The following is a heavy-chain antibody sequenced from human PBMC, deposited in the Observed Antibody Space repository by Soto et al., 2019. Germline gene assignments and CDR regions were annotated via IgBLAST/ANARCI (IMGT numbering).Heavy chain of an antibody. Sequence: GASVKVSCKASGYTFTSYGISWVRQAPGQGLEWMGWISAYNGNTNYAQKLQGRVTMTTDTSTSTAYMELRSLRSDDTAVYYCARGLRVPTKHHLPPRAAAEFDPWGQGTLVTVSS. J-gene: IGHJ5*02. CDR1: GYTFTSYG. CDR3: ARGLRVPTKHHLPPRAAAEFDP. CDR2: ISAYNGNT. V-gene: IGHV1-18*01. D-gene: IGHD6-13*01.